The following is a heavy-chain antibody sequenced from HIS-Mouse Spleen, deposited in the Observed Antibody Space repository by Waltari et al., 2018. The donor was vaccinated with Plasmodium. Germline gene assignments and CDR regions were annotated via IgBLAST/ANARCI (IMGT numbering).Heavy chain of an antibody. CDR3: AKAQGVINFDY. CDR1: GFTFSSYG. Sequence: QVQLVESGGGVVQAGRSLRLYCAASGFTFSSYGMHWVRQAPGKGLEWVAVISYDGSNKYYADSVKGRFTISRDNSKNTLYLQMNSLRAEDTAVYYCAKAQGVINFDYWGQGTLVTVSS. J-gene: IGHJ4*02. V-gene: IGHV3-30*18. D-gene: IGHD3-16*01. CDR2: ISYDGSNK.